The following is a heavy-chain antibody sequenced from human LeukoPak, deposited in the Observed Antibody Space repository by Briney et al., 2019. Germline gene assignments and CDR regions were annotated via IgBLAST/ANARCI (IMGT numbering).Heavy chain of an antibody. V-gene: IGHV3-23*01. CDR1: GFTFNTYA. CDR3: AKDGEWLRPLYYFDY. CDR2: IGGSGSIT. Sequence: GGSLRLSCVASGFTFNTYAMTWVRQAPGKGLEWVSAIGGSGSITYYTDSVKGRFTISRDNSKNTLYLQMNILRAEDTAVYYCAKDGEWLRPLYYFDYWGQGTLVTVSS. J-gene: IGHJ4*02. D-gene: IGHD5-12*01.